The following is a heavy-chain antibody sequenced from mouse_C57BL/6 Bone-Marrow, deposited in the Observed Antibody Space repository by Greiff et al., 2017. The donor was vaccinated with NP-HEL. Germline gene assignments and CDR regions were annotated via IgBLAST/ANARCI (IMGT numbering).Heavy chain of an antibody. CDR1: GFTFSSYA. V-gene: IGHV5-4*03. D-gene: IGHD2-5*01. CDR2: ISDGGSYT. CDR3: ARAPYYSNFSMDY. J-gene: IGHJ4*01. Sequence: EVKLMESGGGLVKPGGSLKLSCAASGFTFSSYAMSWVRQTPEKRLEWVATISDGGSYTYYPDNVKGRFTISRDNAKNNLYLQMSHLKSEDTAMYYCARAPYYSNFSMDYWGQGTSVTVSS.